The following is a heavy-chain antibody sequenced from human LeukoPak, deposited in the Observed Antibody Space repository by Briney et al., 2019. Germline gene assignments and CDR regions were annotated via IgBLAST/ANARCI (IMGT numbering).Heavy chain of an antibody. J-gene: IGHJ6*03. CDR2: INHSGST. D-gene: IGHD6-13*01. CDR1: GGSFSGYY. Sequence: SETLSLTCAVYGGSFSGYYWSRIRQPPGKGLEWIGEINHSGSTNYNPSLKSRVTISVDTSKNQFSLKLSSVTAADTAVYYCARDYSSSWYPNYYMDVWGKGTTVTVSS. V-gene: IGHV4-34*01. CDR3: ARDYSSSWYPNYYMDV.